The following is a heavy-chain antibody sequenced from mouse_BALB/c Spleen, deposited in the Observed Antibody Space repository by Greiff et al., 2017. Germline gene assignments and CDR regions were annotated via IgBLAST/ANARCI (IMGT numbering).Heavy chain of an antibody. CDR3: ARRGSSGYIDY. CDR1: GYAFTNYL. J-gene: IGHJ2*01. V-gene: IGHV1-54*01. D-gene: IGHD3-1*01. CDR2: INPGSGGT. Sequence: QVQLQQSGAELVRPGTSVKVSCKASGYAFTNYLIEWVKQRPGQGLEWIGVINPGSGGTNYNEKFKGKATLTADKSSSTAYMQLSSLTSDDSAVYFCARRGSSGYIDYWGQGTTLTVSS.